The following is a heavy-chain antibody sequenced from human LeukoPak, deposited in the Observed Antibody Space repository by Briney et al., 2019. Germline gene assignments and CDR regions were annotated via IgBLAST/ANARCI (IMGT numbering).Heavy chain of an antibody. CDR2: MNPNSANT. Sequence: ASVKVSCKSSGSTFTSYDINWVRQATGQGLEWMGWMNPNSANTAYAQKFQGRVTITRNTSKSTAYMELSSLRSEDTAVYYCARAGIGFTDYWGQGTLVTVSS. J-gene: IGHJ4*02. CDR3: ARAGIGFTDY. V-gene: IGHV1-8*03. D-gene: IGHD3-3*01. CDR1: GSTFTSYD.